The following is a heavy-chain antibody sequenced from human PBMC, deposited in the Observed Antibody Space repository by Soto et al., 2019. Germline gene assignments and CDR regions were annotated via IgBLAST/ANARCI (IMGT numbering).Heavy chain of an antibody. CDR2: IWYDGGNK. J-gene: IGHJ4*02. D-gene: IGHD4-17*01. CDR3: ARDVDYDAKGEDY. CDR1: GFTFSNYG. V-gene: IGHV3-33*01. Sequence: QVQLVESGGGVVQPGRSLRLSCAASGFTFSNYGLHWVRQAPGKGLEWVAVIWYDGGNKYYADSVKGRFTISRDNSKNTLFRQMNSLRAEDTAVDYCARDVDYDAKGEDYWGQGTLVTVSS.